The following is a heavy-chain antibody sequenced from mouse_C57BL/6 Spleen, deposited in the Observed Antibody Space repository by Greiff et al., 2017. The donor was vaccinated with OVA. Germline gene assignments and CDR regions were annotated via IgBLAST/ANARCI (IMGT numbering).Heavy chain of an antibody. D-gene: IGHD2-1*01. CDR1: GYTFTSYG. CDR2: IYPRSGNT. J-gene: IGHJ3*01. Sequence: VQLVESGAELARPGASVKLSCKASGYTFTSYGISWVKQRTGQGLEWIGEIYPRSGNTYYNEKFKGKATLTADKSSSTAYMELRSLTSEDSAVYFCAREEGNYRFAYWGQGTLVTVSA. V-gene: IGHV1-81*01. CDR3: AREEGNYRFAY.